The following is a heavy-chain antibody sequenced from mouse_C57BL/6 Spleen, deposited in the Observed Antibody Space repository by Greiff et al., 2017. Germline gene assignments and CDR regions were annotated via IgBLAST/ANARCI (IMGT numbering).Heavy chain of an antibody. CDR2: IDPSDSET. D-gene: IGHD1-1*01. Sequence: VQLQQPGAELVRPGSSVKLSCKASGYTFTSYWMRWVKQRPIQGLEWIGNIDPSDSETHYNQKFKDKATLTVDKSSSTAYMQLSSLTSEDSAVYYCARFGIYGSSRYAMDYWGQGTSVTVSS. CDR1: GYTFTSYW. J-gene: IGHJ4*01. CDR3: ARFGIYGSSRYAMDY. V-gene: IGHV1-52*01.